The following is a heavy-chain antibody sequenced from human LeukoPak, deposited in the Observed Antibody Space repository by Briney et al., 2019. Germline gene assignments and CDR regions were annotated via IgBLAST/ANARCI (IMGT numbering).Heavy chain of an antibody. CDR1: GFTFSSFW. CDR2: IKQDGSEK. V-gene: IGHV3-7*01. Sequence: GGSLRLSCAASGFTFSSFWMSWVRQAAGKGMEWVANIKQDGSEKYYVDSVKGRFTISRDNAKNSLYLQMNSLRAEDTAVYYCARKRGTLVQGFMMPYYFDSWGQGTLFTVSS. J-gene: IGHJ4*02. CDR3: ARKRGTLVQGFMMPYYFDS. D-gene: IGHD3-16*01.